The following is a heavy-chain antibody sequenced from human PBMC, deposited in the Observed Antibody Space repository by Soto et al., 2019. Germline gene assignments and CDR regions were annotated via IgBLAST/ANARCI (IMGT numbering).Heavy chain of an antibody. V-gene: IGHV1-8*01. J-gene: IGHJ4*02. CDR2: MNPNTGDT. Sequence: QVQLVQSGAEVKKPGASVKVSCKASGYTFISYDINWVRQATGQGLEWMGWMNPNTGDTGYAQKFQGRVTMTRNTSINTANLELSSLRSDDTAVYFCARGDGYIFDYWGQGNRVTVSS. CDR1: GYTFISYD. D-gene: IGHD5-12*01. CDR3: ARGDGYIFDY.